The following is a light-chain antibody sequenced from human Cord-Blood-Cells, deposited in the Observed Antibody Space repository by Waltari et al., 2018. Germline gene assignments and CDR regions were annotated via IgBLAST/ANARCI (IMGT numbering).Light chain of an antibody. Sequence: SCYQPHPGKAPNLMSYDVSNRHSGVSNRFSGSKSGTTASLTISGLQAEDEADYYCSSYTSSSTVVFGGGTKLTVL. CDR3: SSYTSSSTVV. CDR2: DVS. J-gene: IGLJ2*01. V-gene: IGLV2-14*04.